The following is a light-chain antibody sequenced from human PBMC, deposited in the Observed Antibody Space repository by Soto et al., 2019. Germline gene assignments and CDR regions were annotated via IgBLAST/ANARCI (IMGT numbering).Light chain of an antibody. V-gene: IGKV3-20*01. CDR3: QQYGSFVT. Sequence: TQSPATLCMSPGETATVSCRASQRVTSHLAWYQQKPGQAPRLLIYAAFSRATGIPDRFSGSGSGTDFTLTISSLEPEDFAVYFCQQYGSFVTFGGGTKVDIK. CDR2: AAF. CDR1: QRVTSH. J-gene: IGKJ4*01.